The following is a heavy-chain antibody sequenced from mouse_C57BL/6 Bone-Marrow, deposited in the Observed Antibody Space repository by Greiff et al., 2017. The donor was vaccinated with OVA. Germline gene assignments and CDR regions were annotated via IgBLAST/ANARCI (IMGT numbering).Heavy chain of an antibody. CDR2: IYPRSGNT. J-gene: IGHJ1*03. CDR1: GYTFTSYG. CDR3: ARSGNWDPYWYFDV. V-gene: IGHV1-81*01. D-gene: IGHD4-1*01. Sequence: QVQLQQSGAELARPGASVKLSCKASGYTFTSYGISWVKQRTGQGLEWIGEIYPRSGNTYYNEKFKGKATLTADKSSSTAYMELRSLTSEDSAVYFCARSGNWDPYWYFDVWGTGTTVTVSS.